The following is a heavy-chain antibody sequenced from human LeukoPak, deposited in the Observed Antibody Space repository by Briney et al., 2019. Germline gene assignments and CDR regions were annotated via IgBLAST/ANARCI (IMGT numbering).Heavy chain of an antibody. CDR2: ITTAGGNT. CDR3: AREYCSSTSCHFYYYGMDV. J-gene: IGHJ6*02. CDR1: GFTFNNFA. D-gene: IGHD2-2*01. V-gene: IGHV3-23*01. Sequence: GRSLRLSCTVSGFTFNNFAMTWVRQPPGKGLEWVSTITTAGGNTYYADSVKGRFTISRDNSKNTLYLQMNSLRAEDTAVYYCAREYCSSTSCHFYYYGMDVWGQGTTVTVSS.